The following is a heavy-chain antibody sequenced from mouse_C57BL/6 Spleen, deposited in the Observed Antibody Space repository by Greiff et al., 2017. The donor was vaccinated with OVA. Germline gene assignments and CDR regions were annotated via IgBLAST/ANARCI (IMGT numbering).Heavy chain of an antibody. J-gene: IGHJ3*01. V-gene: IGHV3-6*01. CDR1: GYSITSGYY. CDR3: AREAQATSGFAD. D-gene: IGHD3-2*02. Sequence: EVKLMESGPGLVKPSQSLSLTCSVTGYSITSGYYWNWIRQFPGNKLEWMGYISYDGSNNYNPSLKNRIFITRDTSKNQFFLKLNSVTTEDTATYYCAREAQATSGFADWGQGTLVTVSA. CDR2: ISYDGSN.